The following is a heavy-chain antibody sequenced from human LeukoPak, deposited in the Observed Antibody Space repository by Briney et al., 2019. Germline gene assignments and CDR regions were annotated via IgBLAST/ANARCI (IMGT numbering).Heavy chain of an antibody. CDR3: ARGADGVSSNSRGWFDP. V-gene: IGHV3-20*04. CDR1: GFTFDDYG. D-gene: IGHD2-15*01. J-gene: IGHJ5*02. Sequence: PGGSLRLSCAASGFTFDDYGMIWVRQAPGKGLEWVSGINWNGAHIGYADSVKGRFTISRDNAKNSLYLQMNTLRAEDTAVYSCARGADGVSSNSRGWFDPWGQGTLVTVSS. CDR2: INWNGAHI.